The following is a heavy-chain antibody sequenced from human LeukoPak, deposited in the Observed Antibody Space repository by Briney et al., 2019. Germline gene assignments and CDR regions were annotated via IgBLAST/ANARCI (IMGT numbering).Heavy chain of an antibody. CDR1: GGTFSSYV. CDR2: IILIFGTA. J-gene: IGHJ6*02. Sequence: GASVKVSCKASGGTFSSYVISWVRQAPGRGLEWMGGIILIFGTANYAQKFQGRVTITADESTSTAYMELSSLRSEDTAVYYCAGYSSGWSDYYYYGMDVWGQGTTVTVSS. CDR3: AGYSSGWSDYYYYGMDV. V-gene: IGHV1-69*13. D-gene: IGHD6-19*01.